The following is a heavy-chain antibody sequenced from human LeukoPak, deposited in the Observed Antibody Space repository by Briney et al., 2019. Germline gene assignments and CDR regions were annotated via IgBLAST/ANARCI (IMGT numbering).Heavy chain of an antibody. CDR2: ISYDGSNK. D-gene: IGHD3-3*01. J-gene: IGHJ6*02. V-gene: IGHV3-30-3*01. CDR1: VFTFSSYS. CDR3: AREAYDFWSGYDYYYYGMEV. Sequence: GGSLRLSCAASVFTFSSYSMHWVRQAPCKGLEWVAVISYDGSNKYYADSVKGRFTISRDNSKNTLYLQMNSLRAEDTAVYYCAREAYDFWSGYDYYYYGMEVWGQGTTVTVS.